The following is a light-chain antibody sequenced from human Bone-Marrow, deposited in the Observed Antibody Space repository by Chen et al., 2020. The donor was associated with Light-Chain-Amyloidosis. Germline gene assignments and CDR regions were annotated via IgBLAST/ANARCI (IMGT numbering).Light chain of an antibody. CDR3: QQRSSCWLT. J-gene: IGKJ4*01. Sequence: EIVLTQTPATLSLSPGGRATLSCRASQSVSNFLAWYQQKPGQAPRLLIYDTSKRAPGIPARFSGSGSGTDFTLTISGLEPDDFAVYYCQQRSSCWLTFGGWTRVEIK. V-gene: IGKV3-11*01. CDR1: QSVSNF. CDR2: DTS.